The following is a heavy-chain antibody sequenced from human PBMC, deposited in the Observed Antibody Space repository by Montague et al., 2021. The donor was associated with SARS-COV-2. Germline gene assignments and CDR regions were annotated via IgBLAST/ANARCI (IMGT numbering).Heavy chain of an antibody. J-gene: IGHJ4*02. V-gene: IGHV6-1*01. CDR1: GDSVSSNIAT. CDR2: TYYRSKWCN. Sequence: RAISGDSVSSNIATWNWIRQSPSRGLEWLGRTYYRSKWCNDYAESVKSRITIDPDTSKHQFSLHLNSVTPEDTAVYYCARIPVGSKYYFDFWGQGTLVTVSS. D-gene: IGHD2-2*01. CDR3: ARIPVGSKYYFDF.